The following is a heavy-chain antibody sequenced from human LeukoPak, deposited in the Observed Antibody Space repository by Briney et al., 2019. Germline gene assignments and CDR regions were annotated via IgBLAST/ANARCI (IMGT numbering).Heavy chain of an antibody. CDR3: ATSTHYDILTGFDY. Sequence: SETLSLTCTVSGGSISSYYWSWIRQPAGKGLEWIGRIYTSGSTNYNPSLKSRVTISVDKSKNQFSLKLSSVTAADTAVYYCATSTHYDILTGFDYWGQGTLVTVSS. D-gene: IGHD3-9*01. CDR1: GGSISSYY. CDR2: IYTSGST. J-gene: IGHJ4*02. V-gene: IGHV4-4*07.